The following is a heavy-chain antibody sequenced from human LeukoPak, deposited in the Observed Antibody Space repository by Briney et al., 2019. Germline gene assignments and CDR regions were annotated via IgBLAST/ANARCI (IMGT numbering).Heavy chain of an antibody. J-gene: IGHJ4*02. D-gene: IGHD3-22*01. CDR2: IYYSGST. V-gene: IGHV4-59*01. CDR3: ARAGYYDSSGYLDY. Sequence: SETLSLTCTVSGGSISSYYWSWIRQPPGKGLEWIGYIYYSGSTNYDPSLKSRVTISVDTSKNQFSLKLSSVTAADTAVYYCARAGYYDSSGYLDYWGQGTLVTVSS. CDR1: GGSISSYY.